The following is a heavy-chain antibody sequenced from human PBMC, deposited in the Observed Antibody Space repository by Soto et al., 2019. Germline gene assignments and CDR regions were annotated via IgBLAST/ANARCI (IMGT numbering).Heavy chain of an antibody. CDR1: GFAFSSSA. Sequence: GGSLRLSCAASGFAFSSSAMSWVRQAPGKGLEWVSAISGSGDGSHYADSVQGRFTISRDNSKGTLYLQMNSPRVDDTAVYYCAKSGDVVVAVGALPALSYFDYWGHGTLVTVSS. CDR2: ISGSGDGS. CDR3: AKSGDVVVAVGALPALSYFDY. J-gene: IGHJ4*01. D-gene: IGHD2-15*01. V-gene: IGHV3-23*01.